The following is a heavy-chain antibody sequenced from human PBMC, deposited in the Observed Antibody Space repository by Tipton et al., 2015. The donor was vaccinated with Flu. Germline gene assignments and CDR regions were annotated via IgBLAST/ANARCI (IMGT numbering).Heavy chain of an antibody. Sequence: LRLSCTVSGGSISSGSHYWSWIRQPAGKGLEWIGLIYTSGSTNYNPSLKSRVTISVDTSKNQFSLKLNSVTAADTAVYYCASSLGPLNWVDPLGQGTLVTVSS. CDR1: GGSISSGSHY. CDR2: IYTSGST. J-gene: IGHJ5*02. V-gene: IGHV4-61*02. CDR3: ASSLGPLNWVDP. D-gene: IGHD7-27*01.